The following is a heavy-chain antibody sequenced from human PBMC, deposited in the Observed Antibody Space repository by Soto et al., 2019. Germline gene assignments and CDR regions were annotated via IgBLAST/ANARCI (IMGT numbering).Heavy chain of an antibody. Sequence: QVQLVESGGGVVQPGGSLRLSCAASGFTFSSSAFHWVLQAPGKGLEWVALITSDAININHADSVKGRFTISRDNSKNTLYLQMNSLTAEDTAVYYCVRDPHSANYELEYWGQGTQVTVSS. D-gene: IGHD3-22*01. CDR2: ITSDAINI. V-gene: IGHV3-30-3*01. J-gene: IGHJ4*02. CDR1: GFTFSSSA. CDR3: VRDPHSANYELEY.